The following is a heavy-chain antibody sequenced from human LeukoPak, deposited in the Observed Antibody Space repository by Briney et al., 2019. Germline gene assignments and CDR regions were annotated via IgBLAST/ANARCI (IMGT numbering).Heavy chain of an antibody. CDR1: GFTFSSYW. Sequence: GGSLRLSCAASGFTFSSYWMHWVRQAPGKGLVWVSRINSDGSSTSYADSVKGRFTISRDNAKNTLYLQMNGLRVEDTAVYYCARARGNTYGYFEYWGQGTLVTVSS. J-gene: IGHJ4*02. V-gene: IGHV3-74*01. CDR2: INSDGSST. D-gene: IGHD5-18*01. CDR3: ARARGNTYGYFEY.